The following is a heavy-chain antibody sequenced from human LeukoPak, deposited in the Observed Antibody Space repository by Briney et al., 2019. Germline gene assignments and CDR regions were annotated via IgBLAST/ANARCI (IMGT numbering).Heavy chain of an antibody. CDR2: FFYGGST. CDR3: ARDQNDSSYAFDI. Sequence: SETLSLTCTVSDGSISSSNYYWAGIRQPPGKGLEWIGSFFYGGSTYYNPSLKSRVTISGDTSKSQFSLKLSSVTAADTAVYYCARDQNDSSYAFDIWGQGTMVTVSS. V-gene: IGHV4-39*07. J-gene: IGHJ3*02. CDR1: DGSISSSNYY. D-gene: IGHD3-22*01.